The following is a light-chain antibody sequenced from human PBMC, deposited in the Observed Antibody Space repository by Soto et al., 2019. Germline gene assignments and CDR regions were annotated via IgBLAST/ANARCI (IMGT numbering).Light chain of an antibody. V-gene: IGLV2-14*03. Sequence: QSALTQPASMSGSPGQSITISCTGTSSDVGGYGYVSWYQQHPGKPPKLMIYDVSDRPSGVSNRFSGSKSGNTASLTISGLQAEDDVDYYCSSYSKTSPVIFGGGTKLTVL. J-gene: IGLJ2*01. CDR2: DVS. CDR3: SSYSKTSPVI. CDR1: SSDVGGYGY.